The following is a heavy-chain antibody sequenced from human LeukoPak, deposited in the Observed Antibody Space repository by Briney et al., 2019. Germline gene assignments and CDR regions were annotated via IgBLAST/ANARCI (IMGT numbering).Heavy chain of an antibody. D-gene: IGHD4-17*01. CDR3: ARDGGDYFDY. CDR2: ISSSGSTI. CDR1: GFTFSNYE. J-gene: IGHJ4*02. Sequence: GSLRLSCAASGFTFSNYEMNWVRQVPGKGLEWVSYISSSGSTIYHSDSVKGRFTISRDNAKNSLYLQMNSLRAEDTAVYYCARDGGDYFDYWGQGTLVIVSS. V-gene: IGHV3-48*03.